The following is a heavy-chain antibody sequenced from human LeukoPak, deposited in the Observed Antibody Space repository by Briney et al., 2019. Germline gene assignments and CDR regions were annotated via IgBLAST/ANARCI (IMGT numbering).Heavy chain of an antibody. CDR3: ARGAQLLDWYFDL. V-gene: IGHV3-23*01. CDR1: GFTFSSYA. D-gene: IGHD2-2*01. Sequence: PGGSLRLSCAASGFTFSSYAMSWVRQAPGKGLEWVSAISGSGGSTYYADSVKGRFTISRDNAKNSLYLQMNSLRAEDTAVYYCARGAQLLDWYFDLWGRGTLVTVSS. CDR2: ISGSGGST. J-gene: IGHJ2*01.